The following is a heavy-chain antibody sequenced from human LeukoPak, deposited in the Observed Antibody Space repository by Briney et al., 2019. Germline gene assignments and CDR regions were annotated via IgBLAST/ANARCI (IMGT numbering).Heavy chain of an antibody. CDR3: AGRSSEYYYYYYMDV. V-gene: IGHV3-53*01. CDR2: IYSGGSK. J-gene: IGHJ6*03. CDR1: GFTVSSNY. Sequence: GGSLRLSCAASGFTVSSNYMSWVRQAPGRGLEGVSVIYSGGSKYYADSVKGRLTISRDNSKNTLYLQMNSLRAEDTAVYYCAGRSSEYYYYYYMDVWGKGTTVTVSS. D-gene: IGHD2-15*01.